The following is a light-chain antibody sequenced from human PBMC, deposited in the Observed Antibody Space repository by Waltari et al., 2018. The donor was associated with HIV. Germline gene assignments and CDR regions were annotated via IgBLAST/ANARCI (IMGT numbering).Light chain of an antibody. Sequence: DIQVTQSPSFLSASLGDRVTITCRASQSIRAYLNWYQQRPGKPTKLLIYAASTLQSGVPSRFTDSGSGTHFTLGISRVEPEDFATYYCQQTFGVPRTFGQGT. CDR2: AAS. V-gene: IGKV1-39*01. CDR1: QSIRAY. CDR3: QQTFGVPRT. J-gene: IGKJ5*01.